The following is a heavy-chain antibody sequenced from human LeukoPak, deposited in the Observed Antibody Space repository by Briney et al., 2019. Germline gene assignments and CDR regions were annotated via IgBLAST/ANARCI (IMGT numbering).Heavy chain of an antibody. CDR3: TRGIDY. Sequence: QPGGSLRLSCAASGLTFTSSSMNWVRQAPGKGLEWVAYISSGSATIDYADSVKGRFTISRDNAMNSLFLQMNSLRDEDTAVYYCTRGIDYWGQGTLVTVSS. CDR2: ISSGSATI. J-gene: IGHJ4*02. V-gene: IGHV3-48*02. CDR1: GLTFTSSS.